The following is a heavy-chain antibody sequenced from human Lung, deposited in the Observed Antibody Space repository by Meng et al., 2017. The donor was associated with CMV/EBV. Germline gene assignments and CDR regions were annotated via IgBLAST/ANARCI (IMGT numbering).Heavy chain of an antibody. Sequence: GESLKISCAASGFTFTSYGISWVRQAPGQGLEWMGWISAYNGNTNYAQKLQGRVTMTTDTSTSTAYMELRSLRSDDTAVYYCARNRYCSSTSCYFDYWGQRXLVTVSS. D-gene: IGHD2-2*01. V-gene: IGHV1-18*01. CDR1: GFTFTSYG. CDR3: ARNRYCSSTSCYFDY. CDR2: ISAYNGNT. J-gene: IGHJ4*02.